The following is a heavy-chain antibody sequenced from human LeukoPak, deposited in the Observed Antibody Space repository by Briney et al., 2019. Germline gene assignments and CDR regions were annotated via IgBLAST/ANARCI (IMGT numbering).Heavy chain of an antibody. CDR3: ARQQRSSYSSSWYDYYYGMDV. J-gene: IGHJ6*02. V-gene: IGHV4-59*08. CDR1: GGSISSYY. D-gene: IGHD6-13*01. Sequence: SETLSLTCTVSGGSISSYYWSWIRQPPGKGLEWIRYIYYSGSTNYNPSLKSRVTISVDTSKNQFSLKLSSVTAADTAVYYCARQQRSSYSSSWYDYYYGMDVWGQGTTVTVSS. CDR2: IYYSGST.